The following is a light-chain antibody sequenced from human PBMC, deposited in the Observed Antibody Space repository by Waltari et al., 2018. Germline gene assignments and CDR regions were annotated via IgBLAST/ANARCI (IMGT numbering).Light chain of an antibody. J-gene: IGKJ4*01. CDR2: AAS. V-gene: IGKV1-39*01. CDR1: QRVDIY. CDR3: QQSYSTPLT. Sequence: DIQMTQSPGSLSASVADRATITCRASQRVDIYVNWYQQKPGKAPKLLIYAASSLQSGAPSRFSGSGSGTDFTLTISSLQREDFATYYCQQSYSTPLTFGGGTKVDIK.